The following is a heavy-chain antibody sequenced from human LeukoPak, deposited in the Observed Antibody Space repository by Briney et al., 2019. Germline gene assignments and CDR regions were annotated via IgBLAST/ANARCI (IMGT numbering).Heavy chain of an antibody. V-gene: IGHV3-23*01. CDR2: ISGSGGST. D-gene: IGHD3-22*01. J-gene: IGHJ4*02. CDR1: GFTFSSYA. Sequence: GGSLRLSCAASGFTFSSYAMSWVRQAPGKGLEWVSAISGSGGSTYYADSVKGQFTISRDNSKNTLYLQMNSLRAEDTAVYYCAKDQVYYDSSGYWGQGTLVTVSS. CDR3: AKDQVYYDSSGY.